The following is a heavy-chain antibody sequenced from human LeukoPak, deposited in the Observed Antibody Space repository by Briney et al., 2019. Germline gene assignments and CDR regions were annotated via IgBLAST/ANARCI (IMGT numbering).Heavy chain of an antibody. CDR1: GFTFSSYA. Sequence: GGSLRLSCAASGFTFSSYAMHWVRQAPGKGLEWVAAISYDGSNKYYADSVKGRFTISRDNSKNTLYLQMNSLRAEDTAVYYCARDVTGTMRSGSYFDYWGQGTLVTVSS. CDR2: ISYDGSNK. D-gene: IGHD1-7*01. CDR3: ARDVTGTMRSGSYFDY. V-gene: IGHV3-30*01. J-gene: IGHJ4*02.